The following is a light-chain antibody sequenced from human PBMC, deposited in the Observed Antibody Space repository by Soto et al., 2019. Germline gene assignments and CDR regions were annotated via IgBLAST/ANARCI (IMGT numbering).Light chain of an antibody. Sequence: QSVLTQPPSVSGAPGQRVTISCTGGSSNIGADYEVHWYQQLPGTAPKLLIYGNTNRPSGVPDRFSGSKSGSSASLDITGLQAEDEAEYYCQSYDSTRKGGVFGTGTKLTVL. CDR1: SSNIGADYE. J-gene: IGLJ1*01. V-gene: IGLV1-40*01. CDR2: GNT. CDR3: QSYDSTRKGGV.